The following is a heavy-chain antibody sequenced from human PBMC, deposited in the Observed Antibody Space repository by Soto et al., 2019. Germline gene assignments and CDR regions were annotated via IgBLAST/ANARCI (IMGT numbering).Heavy chain of an antibody. CDR1: GFTFSSYG. D-gene: IGHD1-7*01. V-gene: IGHV3-30*18. Sequence: VGSLRLSCAASGFTFSSYGMHWVRQAPGKGLEWVAVISYDGSNKYYADSVKGRFTISRDNSKNTLYLQMNSLRAEDTAVYYCAKDRAGTGNYWGQGTLVTVSS. CDR2: ISYDGSNK. J-gene: IGHJ4*02. CDR3: AKDRAGTGNY.